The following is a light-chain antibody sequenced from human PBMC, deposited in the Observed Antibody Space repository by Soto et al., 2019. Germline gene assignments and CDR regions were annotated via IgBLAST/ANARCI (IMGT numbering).Light chain of an antibody. V-gene: IGKV3-20*01. J-gene: IGKJ2*01. Sequence: EIVLTQSPGTLSLSRGERATLSCRASQSISSGYLAWYQQKPGQAPRLLIYAASSRATGIPDRFSGSGSGTDFTLTISRLEPEVFAVYYCQQYGSSSYTFGQGTQFEIK. CDR3: QQYGSSSYT. CDR1: QSISSGY. CDR2: AAS.